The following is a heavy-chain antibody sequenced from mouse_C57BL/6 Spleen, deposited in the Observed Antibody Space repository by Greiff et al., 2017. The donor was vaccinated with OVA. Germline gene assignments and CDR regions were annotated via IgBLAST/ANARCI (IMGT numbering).Heavy chain of an antibody. Sequence: QVQLKESGAELVRPGASVTLSCKASGYTFTDYEMHWVKQTPVHGLEWIGAIDPETGGTAYNQKFKGKAILTADKSSSTAYMELRSLTSEDSAVYYCTRRVYGSSPHFDYWGQGTTLTVSS. V-gene: IGHV1-15*01. J-gene: IGHJ2*01. CDR1: GYTFTDYE. D-gene: IGHD1-1*01. CDR2: IDPETGGT. CDR3: TRRVYGSSPHFDY.